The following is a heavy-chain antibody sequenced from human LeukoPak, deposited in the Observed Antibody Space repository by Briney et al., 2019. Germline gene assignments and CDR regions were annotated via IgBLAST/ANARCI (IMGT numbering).Heavy chain of an antibody. J-gene: IGHJ4*02. CDR3: ARDFLRISASYYFDY. V-gene: IGHV1-46*01. CDR2: INPSGGST. Sequence: ASVKVSCKASGYTFTRYSMHWVRQAPGQGLEWMGVINPSGGSTNNAPKFQGRVTMTSDTSTSTVSMELNSLTSEDTAVYYCARDFLRISASYYFDYWGQGTLVTVSS. D-gene: IGHD3-10*01. CDR1: GYTFTRYS.